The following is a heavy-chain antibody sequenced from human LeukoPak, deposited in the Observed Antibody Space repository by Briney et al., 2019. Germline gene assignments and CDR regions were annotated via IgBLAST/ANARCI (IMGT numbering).Heavy chain of an antibody. V-gene: IGHV1-18*01. J-gene: IGHJ3*02. CDR1: GYPFTSYG. CDR2: ISAYNGNT. D-gene: IGHD6-19*01. CDR3: ARVRMVEQWLVNDAFDI. Sequence: ASVKVSCKASGYPFTSYGISWVRQAPGQGLAWMGWISAYNGNTNYAQKLQGRVTMTTDTSTSTAYMELRSLRSDDTAVYYCARVRMVEQWLVNDAFDIWGQGTMVTVSS.